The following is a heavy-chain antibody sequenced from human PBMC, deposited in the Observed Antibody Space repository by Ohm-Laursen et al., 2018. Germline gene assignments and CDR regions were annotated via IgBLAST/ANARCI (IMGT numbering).Heavy chain of an antibody. V-gene: IGHV3-74*01. CDR3: ARGGLVGATRSRYFDY. D-gene: IGHD1-26*01. J-gene: IGHJ4*02. CDR2: INSDGSST. Sequence: SLRLSCAASGFTFSDYYMSWVRHAPGKGLVWVSRINSDGSSTSYADSVKGRFTISRDNAKNTLYLQMNSLRAEDTAVYYCARGGLVGATRSRYFDYWGQGTLVTVSS. CDR1: GFTFSDYY.